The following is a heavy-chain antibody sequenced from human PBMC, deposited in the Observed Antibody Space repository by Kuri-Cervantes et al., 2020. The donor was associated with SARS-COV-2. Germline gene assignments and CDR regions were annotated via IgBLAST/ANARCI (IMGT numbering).Heavy chain of an antibody. D-gene: IGHD4-17*01. CDR2: TYYRSKWYN. Sequence: SQTLSLTCAISGDSVSSNSAAWNWIRQSPSRGLEWLGRTYYRSKWYNDYAVSVKSRITINPDTSKNQFSLKLSSVTAADTAVYYCARYGDQSRGVFDYWGQGTLVTVSS. V-gene: IGHV6-1*01. J-gene: IGHJ4*02. CDR1: GDSVSSNSAA. CDR3: ARYGDQSRGVFDY.